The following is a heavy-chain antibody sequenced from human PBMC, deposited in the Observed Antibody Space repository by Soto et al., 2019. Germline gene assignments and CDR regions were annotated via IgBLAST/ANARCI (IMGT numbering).Heavy chain of an antibody. J-gene: IGHJ1*01. CDR3: AKAEGSSYGTEYSQH. CDR2: IISSGGST. V-gene: IGHV3-23*01. D-gene: IGHD6-13*01. Sequence: EVQLLESGGGLVQPGGSLRLSCAASGFTFSTYAMNWVRQAPGKWLEWVSLIISSGGSTYYADSVKGRFTISRDNSKNTLYLQMNSLRADDPAVYYCAKAEGSSYGTEYSQHWGQGTLVTVSS. CDR1: GFTFSTYA.